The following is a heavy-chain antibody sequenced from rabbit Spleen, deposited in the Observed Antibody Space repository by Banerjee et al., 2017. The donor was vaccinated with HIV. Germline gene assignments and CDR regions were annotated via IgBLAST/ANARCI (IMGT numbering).Heavy chain of an antibody. V-gene: IGHV1S45*01. CDR1: GSDFSSSYD. CDR3: TRNLYNSGDLKL. Sequence: QEQLVESGGGLVQPEGSLTLTCKASGSDFSSSYDMSWVRQAPGKGLEWIGCIGSTSGNTYYASWAKGRFTISKTSSTTVTLQMTSLTAADTATYFCTRNLYNSGDLKLWGPGTLVTVS. CDR2: IGSTSGNT. D-gene: IGHD4-1*01. J-gene: IGHJ4*01.